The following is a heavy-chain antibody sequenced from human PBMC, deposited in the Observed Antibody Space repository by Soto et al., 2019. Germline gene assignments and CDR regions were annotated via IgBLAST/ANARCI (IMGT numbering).Heavy chain of an antibody. J-gene: IGHJ6*02. CDR1: GGSIGSYY. CDR2: IYYSGST. Sequence: QVQLQESGPGLVKPPETLSLTCTVSGGSIGSYYWSWLRQPPGKGLEWIGHIYYSGSTKYSPSLKGRVTISVDTSKNQFSLKLNSVTAADTAVYYCARGDGCGGNCFYGMDVWGQGTTVTVSS. CDR3: ARGDGCGGNCFYGMDV. V-gene: IGHV4-59*01. D-gene: IGHD2-21*01.